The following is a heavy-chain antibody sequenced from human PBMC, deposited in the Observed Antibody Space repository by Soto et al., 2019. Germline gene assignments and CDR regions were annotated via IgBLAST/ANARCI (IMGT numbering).Heavy chain of an antibody. V-gene: IGHV3-48*02. D-gene: IGHD6-19*01. CDR2: ISISSTTI. J-gene: IGHJ4*02. CDR3: AREGRLAVAGPDY. Sequence: GALRLSGVVSVFSFSSYSMHWVRQAPGKGLEWVSYISISSTTIYYADSVKGRFIIPRDNAKNSLYLQMNSLRDEDTAVYYCAREGRLAVAGPDYWGQGTLVTVSS. CDR1: VFSFSSYS.